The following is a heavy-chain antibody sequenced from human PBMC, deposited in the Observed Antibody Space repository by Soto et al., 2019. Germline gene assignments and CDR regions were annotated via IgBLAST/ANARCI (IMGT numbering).Heavy chain of an antibody. D-gene: IGHD3-16*01. CDR1: GFTFSNHV. CDR2: ISYDGSEK. Sequence: QVQLVESGGGVVQPGRSLGLSCAASGFTFSNHVIHWVRQAPGKGLEWVAAISYDGSEKYYADSVKGRFTISGDNSKNAFYLQMNSLRAEDTAVYYCAKEDWGARSAFDYWGQGTLVTVSS. CDR3: AKEDWGARSAFDY. V-gene: IGHV3-30*18. J-gene: IGHJ4*02.